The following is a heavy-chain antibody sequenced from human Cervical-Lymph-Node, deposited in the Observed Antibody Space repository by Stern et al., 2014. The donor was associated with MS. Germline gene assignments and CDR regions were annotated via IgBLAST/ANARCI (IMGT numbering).Heavy chain of an antibody. CDR1: GFSFSTYA. V-gene: IGHV3-30*04. Sequence: QLQLQESGGGVVQPGTSLRLSCAASGFSFSTYAMHWVRQAPGKGLEWVAVISFDGSNEYYVDSVEGRFTISRDNSKNTLDLQMNSLRAEDTAVYYCVGGDVASPFAYWGQGTLVTVSS. D-gene: IGHD3-16*01. J-gene: IGHJ4*02. CDR2: ISFDGSNE. CDR3: VGGDVASPFAY.